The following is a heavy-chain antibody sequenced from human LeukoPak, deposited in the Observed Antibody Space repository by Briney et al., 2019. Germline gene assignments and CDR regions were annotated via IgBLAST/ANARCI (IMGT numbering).Heavy chain of an antibody. CDR1: NYSLSSGYY. CDR2: IFHTGST. Sequence: SETLSLTCAVSNYSLSSGYYWGWIRQSPGRGLEWIGSIFHTGSTYYNPSLKRRLTISVDTSKNQFSLRLTPVTAADTAVYYCATVEATIPQFDYWGQGILVTVSS. D-gene: IGHD5-12*01. J-gene: IGHJ4*02. V-gene: IGHV4-38-2*01. CDR3: ATVEATIPQFDY.